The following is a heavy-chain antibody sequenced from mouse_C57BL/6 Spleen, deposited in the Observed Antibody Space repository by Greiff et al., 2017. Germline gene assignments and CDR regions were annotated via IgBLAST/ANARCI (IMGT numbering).Heavy chain of an antibody. CDR3: ARGGTLVSYWYCDV. V-gene: IGHV1-52*01. J-gene: IGHJ1*03. D-gene: IGHD3-3*01. Sequence: QVQLQQPGAELVRPGSSVQLSCKASGYTFTSYWMHWVKQRPIQGLEWIGNIDPSDSETHYNQKFKDKATLTVDKSSSTAYMQLSSLTSEDSAVYYCARGGTLVSYWYCDVWGTGTTVTVSS. CDR2: IDPSDSET. CDR1: GYTFTSYW.